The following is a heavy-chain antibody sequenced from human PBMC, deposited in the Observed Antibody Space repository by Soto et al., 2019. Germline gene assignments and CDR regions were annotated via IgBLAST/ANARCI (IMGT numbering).Heavy chain of an antibody. V-gene: IGHV1-18*04. J-gene: IGHJ4*02. Sequence: ASVKVSCKASGYTFTSYGISWVRQAPGQGLEGMGWISAYNGNTNYAQKLQGRVTMTTDTSTSTAYMELRSLRSDDTAVYYCARVLMRYYGSGSSYYFGCWGQGTLVTVSS. CDR1: GYTFTSYG. CDR3: ARVLMRYYGSGSSYYFGC. D-gene: IGHD3-10*01. CDR2: ISAYNGNT.